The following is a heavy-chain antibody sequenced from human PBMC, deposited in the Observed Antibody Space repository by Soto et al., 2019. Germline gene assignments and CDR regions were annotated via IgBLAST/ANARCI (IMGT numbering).Heavy chain of an antibody. CDR3: ARAPDYGDYSD. Sequence: QVQLVESGGGVVQPGRSLRLSCAASGFTFSSYGMHWVRQAPGKGLEWVAVIWYDGSNKYYADSVKGRFIISRDNSKNTLYLQMNSLRAEDTAVYYCARAPDYGDYSDWGQGTLVTVSS. CDR2: IWYDGSNK. D-gene: IGHD4-17*01. V-gene: IGHV3-33*01. CDR1: GFTFSSYG. J-gene: IGHJ4*02.